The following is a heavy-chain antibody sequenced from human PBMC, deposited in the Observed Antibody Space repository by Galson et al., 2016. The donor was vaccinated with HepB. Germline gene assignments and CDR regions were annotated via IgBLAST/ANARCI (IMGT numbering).Heavy chain of an antibody. V-gene: IGHV3-74*01. CDR3: ARGGSGLSYPPSEYCFQH. CDR1: GLTFSTYC. Sequence: SLRLSCAASGLTFSTYCMHWVRQAPGKGLVWVALITYDGNSKSYADSVKGRFTISRDNAKNTLYLQMTNLRAEDTAVDYCARGGSGLSYPPSEYCFQHWGQGTLVTVSS. CDR2: ITYDGNSK. D-gene: IGHD2/OR15-2a*01. J-gene: IGHJ1*01.